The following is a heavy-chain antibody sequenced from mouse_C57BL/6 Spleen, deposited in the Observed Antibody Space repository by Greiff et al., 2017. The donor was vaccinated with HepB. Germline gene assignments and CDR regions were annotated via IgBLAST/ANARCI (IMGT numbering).Heavy chain of an antibody. CDR2: INPYNGGT. CDR1: GYTFTDYY. CDR3: ARGTAQYTMDY. D-gene: IGHD3-2*02. V-gene: IGHV1-19*01. Sequence: EVKLQESGPVLVKPGASVKMSCKASGYTFTDYYMNWVKQSHGKSLEWIGVINPYNGGTSYNQKFKGKATLTVDKSSSTAYMELNSLTSEDSAVYYCARGTAQYTMDYWGQGTSVTVSS. J-gene: IGHJ4*01.